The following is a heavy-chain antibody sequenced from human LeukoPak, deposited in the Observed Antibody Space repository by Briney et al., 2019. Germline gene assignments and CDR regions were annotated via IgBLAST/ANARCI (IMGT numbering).Heavy chain of an antibody. CDR2: INHSGST. Sequence: PSETLCLTCAVYGGSFSGYYWSWIRQPPGKGLEWIGEINHSGSTNYNPSLKSRVTISVDTSKNQFSLKLSSVTAADTAVYYCARGFLSVAGYYYYGMDVWGQGTTVTVSS. D-gene: IGHD6-19*01. CDR1: GGSFSGYY. J-gene: IGHJ6*02. CDR3: ARGFLSVAGYYYYGMDV. V-gene: IGHV4-34*01.